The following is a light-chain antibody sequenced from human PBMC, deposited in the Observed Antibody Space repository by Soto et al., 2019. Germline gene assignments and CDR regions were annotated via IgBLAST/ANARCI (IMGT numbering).Light chain of an antibody. CDR2: AAS. V-gene: IGKV1-39*01. CDR1: QSIGTS. Sequence: DIQMTQSPSSLSASVGDRVTITCRASQSIGTSLHWYQQKPGKAPKLLIYAASSLQSGVPSRFSGSGSVTDFTLTIIGLQPEDFATYYCQQSYSTSRTFGQGTKVEVK. J-gene: IGKJ1*01. CDR3: QQSYSTSRT.